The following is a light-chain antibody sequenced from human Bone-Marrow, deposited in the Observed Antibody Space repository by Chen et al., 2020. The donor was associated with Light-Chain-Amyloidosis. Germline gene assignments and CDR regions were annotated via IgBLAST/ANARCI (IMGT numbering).Light chain of an antibody. Sequence: QSALTQPASVSGSPGQPITISCTGTSSDVGGDNHVSWYQQHPDKAPKLMIYEVTNRPSWVPVRFCRSKSDDTASLTISGLQTEDEADYFCSSYTSTNTLVFGSGTRVTVL. J-gene: IGLJ1*01. CDR1: SSDVGGDNH. CDR2: EVT. CDR3: SSYTSTNTLV. V-gene: IGLV2-14*01.